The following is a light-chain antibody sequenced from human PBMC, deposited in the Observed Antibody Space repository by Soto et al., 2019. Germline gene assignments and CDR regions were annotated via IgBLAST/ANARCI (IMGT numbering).Light chain of an antibody. CDR2: INSDGSH. V-gene: IGLV4-69*01. J-gene: IGLJ3*02. CDR1: SGHSSYA. Sequence: QPVLTQSPSASASLGASVKLTCTLSSGHSSYAIAWHQQQPEKGPRYLMKINSDGSHIKGDGIPDRFSGSSSGAERYLTISSLQSEDEADYYCQTGGNGVRGVFGGGTKLTVL. CDR3: QTGGNGVRGV.